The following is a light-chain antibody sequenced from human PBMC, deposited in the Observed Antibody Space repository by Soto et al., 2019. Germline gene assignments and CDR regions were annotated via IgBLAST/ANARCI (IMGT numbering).Light chain of an antibody. J-gene: IGKJ1*01. Sequence: DIQMTQSPSSLSASVGDRVTITCRASQGISNYLAWYEQQPGKVPKLLIYVASTLQSGVPSRFSGSGSGTDFTLTISSLQPEDVATYYCQKYNSAPWTFGQGTKVEIK. CDR1: QGISNY. CDR3: QKYNSAPWT. V-gene: IGKV1-27*01. CDR2: VAS.